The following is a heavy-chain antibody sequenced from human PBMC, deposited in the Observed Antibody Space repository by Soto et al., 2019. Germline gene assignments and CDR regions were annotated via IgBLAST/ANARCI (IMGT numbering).Heavy chain of an antibody. CDR1: GYTFTSYD. V-gene: IGHV1-8*01. CDR3: ARAFSFGVVIYADAFDI. J-gene: IGHJ3*02. Sequence: ASVKVSCKASGYTFTSYDINWVRQATGQGLEWMGWMNPNSGNTGYAQKFQGRVTMTRNTSISTAYMELSSLRSEDTAVYYCARAFSFGVVIYADAFDIWGQGTMVTV. D-gene: IGHD3-3*01. CDR2: MNPNSGNT.